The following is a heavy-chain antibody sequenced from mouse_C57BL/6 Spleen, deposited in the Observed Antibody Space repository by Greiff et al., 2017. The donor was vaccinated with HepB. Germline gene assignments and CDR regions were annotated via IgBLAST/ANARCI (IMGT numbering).Heavy chain of an antibody. CDR3: ARDADGYYGPCAY. CDR1: GFTFSDFY. Sequence: EVKVEESGGGLVQSGRSLRLSCATSGFTFSDFYMEWVRHAPGKGLEWIAASRNKANDYTTEDSASVKGRFIVSRDTSQSILYLQMNALRAEDTAIYYGARDADGYYGPCAYWGQGTLVTVSA. V-gene: IGHV7-1*01. J-gene: IGHJ3*01. D-gene: IGHD2-3*01. CDR2: SRNKANDYTT.